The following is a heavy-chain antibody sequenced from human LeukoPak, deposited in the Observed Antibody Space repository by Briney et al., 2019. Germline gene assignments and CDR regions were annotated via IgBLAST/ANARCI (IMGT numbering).Heavy chain of an antibody. V-gene: IGHV3-43*02. Sequence: GGSLTLSCAASGFPFDDYAMQCAPHAPGEGVEWVSLISGDGGSTYYADSVKGRFTISRDNSKNSMYLQMNSLRTEDTALYSCAKSLQVIVGATTKWVAFDIWGQGTMVTVSS. J-gene: IGHJ3*02. CDR3: AKSLQVIVGATTKWVAFDI. CDR1: GFPFDDYA. D-gene: IGHD1-26*01. CDR2: ISGDGGST.